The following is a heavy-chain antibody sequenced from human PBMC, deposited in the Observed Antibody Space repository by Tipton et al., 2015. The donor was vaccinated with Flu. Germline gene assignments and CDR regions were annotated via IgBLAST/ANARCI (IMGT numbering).Heavy chain of an antibody. Sequence: GSLRLSCAGSGLTLRNYAMHWVRQAPGKGLEYVSGINSNGDYTTYANSVKGRFTISRDNSKNTLYLQMNSLRAEDTAVYYCARDLTGNYPDYWGQGTLVTVSS. CDR3: ARDLTGNYPDY. CDR1: GLTLRNYA. V-gene: IGHV3-64*01. J-gene: IGHJ4*02. CDR2: INSNGDYT. D-gene: IGHD2-8*02.